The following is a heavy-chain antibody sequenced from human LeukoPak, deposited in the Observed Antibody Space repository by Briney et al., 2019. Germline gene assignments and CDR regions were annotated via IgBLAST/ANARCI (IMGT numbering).Heavy chain of an antibody. CDR1: GFTSSDYG. D-gene: IGHD3-16*01. Sequence: GGSLRLSCAASGFTSSDYGMHWVRQVPGKGLEWVATIWFDGSNKYYPDSVKGRFTISRDNSKNTLYLQMNSLRAEDTAVYYCARILGSYSDYWGQGTLVTVSS. J-gene: IGHJ4*02. CDR3: ARILGSYSDY. V-gene: IGHV3-33*01. CDR2: IWFDGSNK.